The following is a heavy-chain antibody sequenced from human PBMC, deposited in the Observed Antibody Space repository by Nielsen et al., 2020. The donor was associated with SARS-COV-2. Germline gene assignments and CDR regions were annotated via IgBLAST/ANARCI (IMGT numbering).Heavy chain of an antibody. J-gene: IGHJ4*02. CDR1: GFSFSDSY. CDR2: INSGSSYT. CDR3: ARIGWTYYFAS. V-gene: IGHV3-11*03. D-gene: IGHD2-15*01. Sequence: GESLKISCEASGFSFSDSYMSWIRQAPGKGLEWVSYINSGSSYTNYADSVKGRFTISRGNAKKSLFLEMKSLRAEDTAVYYCARIGWTYYFASWGRGTLVTVSS.